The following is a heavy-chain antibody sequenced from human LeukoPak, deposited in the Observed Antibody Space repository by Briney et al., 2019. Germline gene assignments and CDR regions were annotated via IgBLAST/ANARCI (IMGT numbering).Heavy chain of an antibody. CDR1: GNTFTSYG. CDR3: AREEAVRDGYNEGPDPFDY. J-gene: IGHJ4*02. D-gene: IGHD5-24*01. V-gene: IGHV1-18*01. Sequence: ASVKVSCKASGNTFTSYGISWVRQAPGQGLEWMGWISAYNGNTNYAQKLQGRVTITADKSTSTAYMELSSLRSEDTAVYYCAREEAVRDGYNEGPDPFDYWGQGTLVTVSS. CDR2: ISAYNGNT.